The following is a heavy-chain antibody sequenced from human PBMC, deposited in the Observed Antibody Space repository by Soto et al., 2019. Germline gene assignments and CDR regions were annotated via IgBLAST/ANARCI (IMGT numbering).Heavy chain of an antibody. V-gene: IGHV3-23*01. D-gene: IGHD2-15*01. J-gene: IGHJ6*02. CDR2: ISGSGGST. CDR1: GFTFSSYA. CDR3: AKDHWQGPLGYCSGGSCYSYYGMDV. Sequence: GGSLRLSCAASGFTFSSYAMSWVRQAPGKGLEWVSAISGSGGSTYYADSVKGRFTISRDNSKNTLYLQMNSLRAEDTAVYYCAKDHWQGPLGYCSGGSCYSYYGMDVWGQGTTVTVSS.